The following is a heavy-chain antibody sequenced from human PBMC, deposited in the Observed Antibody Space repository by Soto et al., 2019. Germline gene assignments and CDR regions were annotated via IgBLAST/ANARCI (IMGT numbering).Heavy chain of an antibody. D-gene: IGHD3-16*01. Sequence: ASVKVSCKASGGTFSSYAISWVRQAPGQGLEWMGGIIPIFGTANYAQKFQGRVTITADESTSTAYMELSSLRSEDTAVYYCARFETAGELWLPSYYFDYWGQGTLVTVSS. V-gene: IGHV1-69*13. J-gene: IGHJ4*02. CDR2: IIPIFGTA. CDR1: GGTFSSYA. CDR3: ARFETAGELWLPSYYFDY.